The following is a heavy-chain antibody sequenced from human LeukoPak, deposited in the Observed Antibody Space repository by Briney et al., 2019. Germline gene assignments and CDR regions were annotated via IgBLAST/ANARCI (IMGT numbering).Heavy chain of an antibody. D-gene: IGHD5-18*01. Sequence: GGSLRLSCAASGFTFSDYYMSWIRQAPGKGLEWVSYISSSGSTIYYADSVKGRFTISRDNAKNSLYLQMNSLRAEDTAVYYCATGKLDGYSYGYFDYWGQGTLVTVSS. CDR3: ATGKLDGYSYGYFDY. V-gene: IGHV3-11*01. CDR2: ISSSGSTI. J-gene: IGHJ4*02. CDR1: GFTFSDYY.